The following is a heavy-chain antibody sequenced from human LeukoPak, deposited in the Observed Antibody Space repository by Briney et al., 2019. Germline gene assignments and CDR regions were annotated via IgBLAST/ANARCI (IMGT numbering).Heavy chain of an antibody. V-gene: IGHV3-30*18. D-gene: IGHD2-2*01. CDR3: AKYYCSSTSCYRVGRAIDY. CDR2: ISYDGSNK. J-gene: IGHJ4*02. CDR1: GFTFSSYG. Sequence: GGSLRLSCAASGFTFSSYGMHWVRQAPGKGLEWVAVISYDGSNKYYADSVKGRFTISRDNSKNTLYLQMNSLRAEDTAVYYCAKYYCSSTSCYRVGRAIDYWGQGTLVTVSS.